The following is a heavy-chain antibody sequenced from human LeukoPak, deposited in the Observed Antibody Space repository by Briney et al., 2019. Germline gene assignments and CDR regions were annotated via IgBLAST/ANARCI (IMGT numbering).Heavy chain of an antibody. V-gene: IGHV1-46*01. CDR2: INPSGGST. J-gene: IGHJ6*03. CDR3: ARVDTVNYYYYMDV. Sequence: ASVKVSCKASGYTFTSSYMHWVRQAPGQGLEWMGLINPSGGSTGYAQKFQGRVTMTRDMSTSTVYMELSSLISDDTAVYYCARVDTVNYYYYMDVWGKGTPVTVSS. CDR1: GYTFTSSY. D-gene: IGHD5-18*01.